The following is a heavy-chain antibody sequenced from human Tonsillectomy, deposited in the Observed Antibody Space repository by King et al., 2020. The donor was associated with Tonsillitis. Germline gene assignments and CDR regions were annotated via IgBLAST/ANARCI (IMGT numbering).Heavy chain of an antibody. J-gene: IGHJ4*02. Sequence: QLQESGPGLVKPSQTLSLTCTVSGGSISSGRYYWGWIRQPAGKGLEWIGRIYTSGSPNYNPSLKSRVTISVDTSKNQFSLKLSSVTAADTAVYYCARSRGSYYGACFDYWGQGTLVTVSS. CDR2: IYTSGSP. CDR1: GGSISSGRYY. D-gene: IGHD1-26*01. V-gene: IGHV4-61*02. CDR3: ARSRGSYYGACFDY.